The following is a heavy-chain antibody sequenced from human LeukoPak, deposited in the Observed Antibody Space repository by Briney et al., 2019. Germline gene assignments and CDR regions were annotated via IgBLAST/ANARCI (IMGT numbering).Heavy chain of an antibody. J-gene: IGHJ4*02. CDR2: IYHSGST. V-gene: IGHV4-30-2*01. D-gene: IGHD6-13*01. CDR1: GGSISSGGYS. CDR3: AGEYGQQRYYFDY. Sequence: PSETLSLTCAVSGGSISSGGYSWSWIRQPPGKGLEWIGYIYHSGSTYYNPSLKSRVTISVDRSKNQFSLKLSSVTAADTAVYYCAGEYGQQRYYFDYWGQGTLVTVSS.